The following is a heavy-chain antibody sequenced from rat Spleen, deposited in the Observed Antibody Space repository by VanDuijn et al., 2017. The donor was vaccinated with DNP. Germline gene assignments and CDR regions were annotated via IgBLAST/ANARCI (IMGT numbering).Heavy chain of an antibody. J-gene: IGHJ2*01. CDR1: GYSLTSYG. Sequence: VQLKESGPGLAQPSQTLSLTCTVSGYSLTSYGVSWARQPPGKGLEWIATISSGGDTDYNSALKSRLSISRDTSKNQVFLKMNSLQTDDTGTYYCTRDRSSSIPFDYWGQGVMVTVSS. D-gene: IGHD1-2*01. V-gene: IGHV2S12*01. CDR3: TRDRSSSIPFDY. CDR2: ISSGGDT.